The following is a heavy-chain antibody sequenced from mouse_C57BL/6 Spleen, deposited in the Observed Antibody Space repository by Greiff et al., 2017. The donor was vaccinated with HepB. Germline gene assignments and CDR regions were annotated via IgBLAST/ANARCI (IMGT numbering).Heavy chain of an antibody. CDR3: ARGGEGWLLLAWFAY. J-gene: IGHJ3*01. V-gene: IGHV5-4*01. Sequence: EVHLVESGGGLVKPGGSLKLSCAASGFTFSSYAMSWVRQTPEKRLEWVATISDGGSYTYYPDNVKGRFTISRDNAKNNLYLQMSHLKSEDTAMYYGARGGEGWLLLAWFAYWGQGTLVTVSA. CDR2: ISDGGSYT. D-gene: IGHD2-3*01. CDR1: GFTFSSYA.